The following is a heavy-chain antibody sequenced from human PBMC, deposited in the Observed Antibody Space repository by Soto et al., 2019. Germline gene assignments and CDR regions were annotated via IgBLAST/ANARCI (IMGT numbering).Heavy chain of an antibody. CDR3: ASFGHCSGGSCREDFEY. J-gene: IGHJ4*02. D-gene: IGHD2-15*01. CDR2: INAGNGNT. Sequence: ASVKVSCKASGYTFTSYAMHWVRQAPGQRLEWMGWINAGNGNTKYSQKFQGRVTITRDTSASTAYMELSSLRSEDTAVYYCASFGHCSGGSCREDFEYWGQGALVTVSS. V-gene: IGHV1-3*01. CDR1: GYTFTSYA.